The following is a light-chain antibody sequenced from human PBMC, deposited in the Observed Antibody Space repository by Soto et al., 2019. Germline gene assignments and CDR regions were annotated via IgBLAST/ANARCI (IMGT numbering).Light chain of an antibody. J-gene: IGKJ2*01. CDR2: DAS. Sequence: DIVRMTLRASQSISSWLAWYQQKPGKAPKLLIYDASSFESGVPSRFSGIGSGTEFTLTISSLKHDAFQTYPCKHYYSYTQYNFGQGT. CDR3: KHYYSYTQYN. V-gene: IGKV1-5*01. CDR1: QSISSW.